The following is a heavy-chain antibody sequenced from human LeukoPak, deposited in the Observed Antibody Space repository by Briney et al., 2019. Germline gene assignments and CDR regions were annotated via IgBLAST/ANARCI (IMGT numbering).Heavy chain of an antibody. CDR2: ISYDGSNK. D-gene: IGHD2-2*01. CDR1: GFTFSSYA. CDR3: ARDGAIAVVPAANNWFDP. V-gene: IGHV3-30*01. J-gene: IGHJ5*02. Sequence: GRSLRLSCAASGFTFSSYAMHWVRQAPGKGLEWVADISYDGSNKYYADSVKGRFTISRDNSKNTLYLQMNSLRAEDTAVYYCARDGAIAVVPAANNWFDPWGQGTLVTVSS.